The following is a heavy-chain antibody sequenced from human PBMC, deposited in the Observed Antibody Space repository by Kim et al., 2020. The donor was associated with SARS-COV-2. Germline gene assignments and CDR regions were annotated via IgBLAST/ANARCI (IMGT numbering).Heavy chain of an antibody. CDR2: IKQDGSEK. Sequence: GGSLRLSCVASGFTLSKYWMTWGRQAPGKGLEWVANIKQDGSEKFYVDSVKGRFTISRDNAKNSLYLQMNSLRAADTAVYYCAGAGMDYWGQGTLVTVSS. CDR1: GFTLSKYW. V-gene: IGHV3-7*01. CDR3: AGAGMDY. J-gene: IGHJ4*02.